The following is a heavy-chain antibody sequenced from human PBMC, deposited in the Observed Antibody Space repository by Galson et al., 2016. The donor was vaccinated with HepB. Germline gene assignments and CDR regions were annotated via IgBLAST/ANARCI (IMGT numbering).Heavy chain of an antibody. Sequence: SLRLSCAVSGFIVSSKYMSWVRQAPGKGLVWVSRISSDGSSTSYADFVKGRFTISRDDAKNTLYLQMNSLRAEDTALYYCAALPMFWGQGSLVTVSS. CDR2: ISSDGSST. D-gene: IGHD3-10*02. V-gene: IGHV3-74*01. CDR3: AALPMF. CDR1: GFIVSSKY. J-gene: IGHJ4*02.